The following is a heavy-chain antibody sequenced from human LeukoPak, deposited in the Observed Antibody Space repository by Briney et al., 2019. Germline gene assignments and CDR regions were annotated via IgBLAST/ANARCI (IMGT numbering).Heavy chain of an antibody. D-gene: IGHD4-17*01. V-gene: IGHV4-4*07. Sequence: SETLSLTCTVSGGSISSYYWSWIRQPAGKGLEWIGRIYTSGSTNYNPSLKSRVTMSVDTSKNQFSLKLSSVTAADTAVYYCARELPYGGNSPLDYWGQGTLVTVSS. CDR2: IYTSGST. CDR1: GGSISSYY. CDR3: ARELPYGGNSPLDY. J-gene: IGHJ4*02.